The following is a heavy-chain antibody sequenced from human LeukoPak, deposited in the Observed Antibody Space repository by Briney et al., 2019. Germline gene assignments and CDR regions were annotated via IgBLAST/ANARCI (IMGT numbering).Heavy chain of an antibody. Sequence: SQTLSLTCTVSGGSISSGSYFWIWIRQPAGRGLEWIGRIYTSGSTNYNPSLKSRVTISVDTSKNQFSLKLSSVTAADTAVYYCARYNYDFWSGYSKWFDPWGQGTLVTVSS. J-gene: IGHJ5*02. CDR2: IYTSGST. CDR1: GGSISSGSYF. D-gene: IGHD3-3*01. CDR3: ARYNYDFWSGYSKWFDP. V-gene: IGHV4-61*02.